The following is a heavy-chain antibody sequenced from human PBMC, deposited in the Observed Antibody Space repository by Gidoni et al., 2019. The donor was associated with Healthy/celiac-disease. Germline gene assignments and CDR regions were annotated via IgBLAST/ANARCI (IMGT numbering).Heavy chain of an antibody. Sequence: QVQLVESGGVVVQPGRSLRLSCPASGFPFSSYAMHWVRQAPGKGLEWVAVISYDGSNKYYADSVKGRFTISRDNSKNTLYLQMSSLRAEDTAVYYCARDGKTTIFGVVITYYYGMDVWGQGTTVTVSS. CDR3: ARDGKTTIFGVVITYYYGMDV. CDR1: GFPFSSYA. D-gene: IGHD3-3*01. CDR2: ISYDGSNK. V-gene: IGHV3-30-3*01. J-gene: IGHJ6*02.